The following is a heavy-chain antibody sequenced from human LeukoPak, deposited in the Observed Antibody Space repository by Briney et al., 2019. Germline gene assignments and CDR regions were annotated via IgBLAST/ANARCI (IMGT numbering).Heavy chain of an antibody. CDR1: GYTFTGYY. J-gene: IGHJ4*02. Sequence: ASVTVSCKASGYTFTGYYLHWVRQAPGQGLEWMGWINPNNGGTLYSQKFQGGVTMSRDTSISAVYMELNRLTTDDTAVYFCARGVATTGAKFFDYWGQGTLVTVSS. CDR2: INPNNGGT. CDR3: ARGVATTGAKFFDY. D-gene: IGHD6-13*01. V-gene: IGHV1-2*02.